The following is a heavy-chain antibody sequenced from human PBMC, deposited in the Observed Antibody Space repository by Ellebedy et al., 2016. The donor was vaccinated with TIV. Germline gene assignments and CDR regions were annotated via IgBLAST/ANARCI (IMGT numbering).Heavy chain of an antibody. CDR1: GFTFSSYA. Sequence: PGRSLRLSCAASGFTFSSYAMSWVRQAPGKGLEWVSAISGSGGSTYYADSVKGRFTISRDNSKNTLYLQMNSLRAEDTAVYYCATILGGYSGYASAPYWYFDLWGRGTLVTVSS. V-gene: IGHV3-23*01. CDR2: ISGSGGST. D-gene: IGHD5-12*01. J-gene: IGHJ2*01. CDR3: ATILGGYSGYASAPYWYFDL.